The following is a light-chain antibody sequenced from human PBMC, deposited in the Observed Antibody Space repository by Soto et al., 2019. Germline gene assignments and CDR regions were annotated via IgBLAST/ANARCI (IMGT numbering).Light chain of an antibody. V-gene: IGKV3-11*01. J-gene: IGKJ4*01. CDR1: ENIKRY. CDR3: QQRDNWPLT. Sequence: EIVLTQSPATLSLSPGQRATLSCRASENIKRYLAWYQQKPGQAPRLLIFDASNRATGLPARFSGSGSGTDFTLTISSLEPEDFAICYCQQRDNWPLTFGGGTKVEVK. CDR2: DAS.